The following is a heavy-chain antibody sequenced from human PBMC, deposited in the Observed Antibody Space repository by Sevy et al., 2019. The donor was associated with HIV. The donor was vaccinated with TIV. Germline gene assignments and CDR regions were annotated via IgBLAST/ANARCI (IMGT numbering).Heavy chain of an antibody. D-gene: IGHD1-1*01. CDR1: GFTFSSYS. V-gene: IGHV3-21*01. CDR3: ARDPLVLEANDY. J-gene: IGHJ4*02. CDR2: ISSSSSYV. Sequence: GGSLRLSCAASGFTFSSYSMNWVRQAPGKGLEWVSSISSSSSYVYYADSVKGRFTISRDNAKNSLYLQMNSLRAEDTAVYYCARDPLVLEANDYWGQGTLVTVSS.